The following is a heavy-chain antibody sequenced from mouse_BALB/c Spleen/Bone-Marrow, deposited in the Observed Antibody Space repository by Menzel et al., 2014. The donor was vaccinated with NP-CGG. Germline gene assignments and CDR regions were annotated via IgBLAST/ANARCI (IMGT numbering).Heavy chain of an antibody. Sequence: VHVKQSGPELVKPGASVKISCKTSGYTXTXXXMHWVKQSHGXXXEWIGGINPNNGGTSYNQKFKGKATLTVDKSSSTAYMEXRSLTSEDSAVYYCARRIPSMGAMDYWGQGTSVTVSS. CDR1: GYTXTXXX. V-gene: IGHV1-18*01. CDR3: ARRIPSMGAMDY. J-gene: IGHJ4*01. CDR2: INPNNGGT.